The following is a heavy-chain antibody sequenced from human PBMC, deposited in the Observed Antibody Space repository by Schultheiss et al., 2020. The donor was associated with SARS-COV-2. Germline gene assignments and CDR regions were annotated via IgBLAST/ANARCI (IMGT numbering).Heavy chain of an antibody. CDR2: INHSGST. CDR3: ARRDDFWSGYYDY. V-gene: IGHV4-34*01. D-gene: IGHD3-3*01. Sequence: SETLSLTCAVYGGSFSGYYWSWIRQPPGKGLEWIGEINHSGSTYYNPSLKSRVTISVDTSKNQFSLKLSSVTAADTAVYYCARRDDFWSGYYDYWGQGTLVTVSS. J-gene: IGHJ4*02. CDR1: GGSFSGYY.